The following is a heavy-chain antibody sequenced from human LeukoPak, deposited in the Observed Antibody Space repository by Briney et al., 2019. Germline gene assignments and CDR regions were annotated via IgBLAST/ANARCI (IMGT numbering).Heavy chain of an antibody. CDR3: AKGPREAAISNYFDS. Sequence: GGSLRLSCAASGFTFFSYAMNWVRQAPGKAPGWVARISGGGISTYYAESVSGRFTISRDYSNNMLFLQMHNLRVADTAMYYCAKGPREAAISNYFDSWGQGTLVTVSS. J-gene: IGHJ4*02. CDR1: GFTFFSYA. D-gene: IGHD6-13*01. CDR2: ISGGGIST. V-gene: IGHV3-23*01.